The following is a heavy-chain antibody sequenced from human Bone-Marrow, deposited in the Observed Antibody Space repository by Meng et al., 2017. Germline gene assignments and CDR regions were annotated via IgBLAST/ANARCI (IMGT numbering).Heavy chain of an antibody. CDR2: IYYSGST. Sequence: VQLRESGPGLGKPSQTLSPPCTASGGSISSGNHYWSWIRQHPGKGLEYIGYIYYSGSTYYNPSLKSRVIISVDTSKNQFSLRLNSVTAADTAVYYCVSLYGDSSVWYLDLWGRGTLVTVSS. D-gene: IGHD4-17*01. J-gene: IGHJ2*01. V-gene: IGHV4-31*03. CDR3: VSLYGDSSVWYLDL. CDR1: GGSISSGNHY.